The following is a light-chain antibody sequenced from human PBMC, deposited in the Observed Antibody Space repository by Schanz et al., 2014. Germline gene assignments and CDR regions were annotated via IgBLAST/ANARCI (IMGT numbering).Light chain of an antibody. CDR2: GAA. J-gene: IGKJ2*01. V-gene: IGKV3-11*01. Sequence: EIVLTQSPGSLSLSPGERATLSCRASQSMSNYLAWYQQKPGQAPRLLIYGAATRAAGIADRISASGSGTDFTLTISSLEPEDFAVYYCQQRSNWPPYTFGQGTKLEIK. CDR1: QSMSNY. CDR3: QQRSNWPPYT.